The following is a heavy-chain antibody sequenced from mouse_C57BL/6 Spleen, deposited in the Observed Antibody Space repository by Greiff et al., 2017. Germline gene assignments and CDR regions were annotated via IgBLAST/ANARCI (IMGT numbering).Heavy chain of an antibody. CDR3: ASHLYDDYDGFAY. Sequence: QVQLQQSGAELVKPGASVKLSCKASGYTFTSYWMHWVKQRPGQGLEWIGMIHPNSGSTNYNEKFKSKATLTVDKSSSTAYMQLSSLTSEDSAVYYCASHLYDDYDGFAYWGQGTLVTVSA. J-gene: IGHJ3*01. V-gene: IGHV1-64*01. CDR1: GYTFTSYW. CDR2: IHPNSGST. D-gene: IGHD2-4*01.